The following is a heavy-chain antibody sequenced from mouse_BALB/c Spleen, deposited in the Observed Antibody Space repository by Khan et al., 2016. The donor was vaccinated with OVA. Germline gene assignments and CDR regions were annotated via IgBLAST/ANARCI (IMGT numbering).Heavy chain of an antibody. CDR2: ISYSGST. J-gene: IGHJ2*01. D-gene: IGHD1-2*01. CDR3: DRTARIKY. V-gene: IGHV3-2*02. Sequence: EVKLLESGPGLVKPSQSLSLTCTVTGYSITSGYGWNWIRQFPGNKLEWMGYISYSGSTNYNPSLKSRISITRDTSKNQFFLQLNSVTTKDTATYYCDRTARIKYWGQGTTLTVSS. CDR1: GYSITSGYG.